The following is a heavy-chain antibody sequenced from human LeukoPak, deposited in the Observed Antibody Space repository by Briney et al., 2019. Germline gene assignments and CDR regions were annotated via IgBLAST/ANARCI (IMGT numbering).Heavy chain of an antibody. CDR3: ARLELATIYNWFDP. J-gene: IGHJ5*02. D-gene: IGHD5-12*01. CDR2: INPNSGGT. Sequence: ASVKVSCKASGYTFTGYYMHWVRQAPGQGLEWMGWINPNSGGTNYAQKFQGRVTMTRDTSISTAYMELSRLRSDDTAVYYCARLELATIYNWFDPWGQGTLVIVSS. V-gene: IGHV1-2*02. CDR1: GYTFTGYY.